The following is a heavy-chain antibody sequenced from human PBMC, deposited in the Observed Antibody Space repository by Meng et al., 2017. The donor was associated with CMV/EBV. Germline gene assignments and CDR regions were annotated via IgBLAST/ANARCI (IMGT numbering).Heavy chain of an antibody. V-gene: IGHV3-21*04. CDR3: SRRLPSPEGGAIDI. Sequence: GGSLRLSCAASGFTFSSYSMSWVRQAPGKGLEWVSSISSSSSYIYYADSVKGRFTISRDNAKNSLYLQMNSLKSEDTAVYYCSRRLPSPEGGAIDIWGHGTVVTVSS. D-gene: IGHD1-14*01. CDR1: GFTFSSYS. CDR2: ISSSSSYI. J-gene: IGHJ3*02.